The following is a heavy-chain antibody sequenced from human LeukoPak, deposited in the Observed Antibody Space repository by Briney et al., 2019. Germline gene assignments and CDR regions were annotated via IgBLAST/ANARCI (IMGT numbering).Heavy chain of an antibody. CDR1: GDSVSSNSAA. V-gene: IGHV6-1*01. D-gene: IGHD3-16*01. Sequence: SQTLSLTCAISGDSVSSNSAAWNWIRQSPSRGLEWLGRTYYRSKWYNDYEVSVKSRITINPDTSKNQFSLQLNSVTPEDTAVYYCARSRDYDYVWGSSLGFDYWGQGTLVTVSS. CDR3: ARSRDYDYVWGSSLGFDY. CDR2: TYYRSKWYN. J-gene: IGHJ4*02.